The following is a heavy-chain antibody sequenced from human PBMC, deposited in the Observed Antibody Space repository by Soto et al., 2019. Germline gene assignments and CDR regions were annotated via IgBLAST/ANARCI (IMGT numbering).Heavy chain of an antibody. CDR3: ARGPSYDYVWGSYPRGYFDY. CDR2: IYYSGST. D-gene: IGHD3-16*02. Sequence: SETLSLTCTVSGGSISSYYWSWIRQPPGKGLEWIGYIYYSGSTNYNPSLKSRVTISVDTSKNQFSLKLSSVTAADTAVYYCARGPSYDYVWGSYPRGYFDYWGQGTLVTVSS. CDR1: GGSISSYY. V-gene: IGHV4-59*01. J-gene: IGHJ4*02.